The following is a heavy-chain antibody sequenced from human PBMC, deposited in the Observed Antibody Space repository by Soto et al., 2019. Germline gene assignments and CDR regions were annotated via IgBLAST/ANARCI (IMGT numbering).Heavy chain of an antibody. D-gene: IGHD4-17*01. J-gene: IGHJ5*02. CDR1: GDTFTSYD. V-gene: IGHV1-8*01. Sequence: RESVKVSCKASGDTFTSYDINWVRQAAGQGLEWMGWMNPNTGKTGYAQKFQGRVTMTRDISISTAYMELTSLTSEDTAVYYCARSPWFEYGDSVFNWFDPWGQGTVVTVSS. CDR3: ARSPWFEYGDSVFNWFDP. CDR2: MNPNTGKT.